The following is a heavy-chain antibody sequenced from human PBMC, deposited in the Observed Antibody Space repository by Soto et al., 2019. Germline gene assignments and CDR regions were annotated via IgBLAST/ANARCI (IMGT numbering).Heavy chain of an antibody. D-gene: IGHD5-12*01. CDR3: AKRRDGYNYDY. J-gene: IGHJ4*02. Sequence: GGSLRLSCAASGFTFSSYAMSWVRQAPGKGLEWVSAISGSGGSTYYADSVKGRFTISRDKSKNTLYLQMNSLRADDTAVYYCAKRRDGYNYDYWGQGTLVTVSS. CDR1: GFTFSSYA. V-gene: IGHV3-23*01. CDR2: ISGSGGST.